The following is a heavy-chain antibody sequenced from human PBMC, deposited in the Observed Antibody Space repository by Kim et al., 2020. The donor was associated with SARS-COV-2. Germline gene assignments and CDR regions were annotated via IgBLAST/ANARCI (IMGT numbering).Heavy chain of an antibody. V-gene: IGHV3-30*03. D-gene: IGHD3-10*01. J-gene: IGHJ4*02. CDR2: TSYDESNK. CDR1: GFTFSNYG. Sequence: GGSVRLSCAASGFTFSNYGMHWVRQAPGKGLEWVAHTSYDESNKYYADSVEGRFTISRDNSKNTLYLQMNTLRVDDTAVYYCAREGSSGSFPDSWGQGTRVTVSS. CDR3: AREGSSGSFPDS.